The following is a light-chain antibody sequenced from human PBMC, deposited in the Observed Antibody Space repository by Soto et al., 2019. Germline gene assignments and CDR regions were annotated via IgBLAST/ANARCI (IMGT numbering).Light chain of an antibody. CDR1: QSISNY. CDR2: ATS. V-gene: IGKV1-39*01. CDR3: QQSYSSPSGLT. J-gene: IGKJ4*01. Sequence: IEVTQSPSSLSASVGDRVTITCRASQSISNYLNWYQQKPGKAPKLLIYATSSMQSGVPSRFSGSGYGTDFTLTISSLQPEDFATYYCQQSYSSPSGLTFGGGTKVDIK.